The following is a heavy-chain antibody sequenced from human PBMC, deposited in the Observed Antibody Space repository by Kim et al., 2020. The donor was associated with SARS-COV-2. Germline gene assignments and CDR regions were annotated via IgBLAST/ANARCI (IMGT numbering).Heavy chain of an antibody. Sequence: ASVKVSCKASGYTFTSYAMHWVRQAPGQRLEWMGWINAGNGNTKYSQKFQGRVTITRDTSASTAYMELSILRSEDTAVYYCARGGAYGSGITPDYWGQGTLVTVSS. CDR1: GYTFTSYA. CDR2: INAGNGNT. CDR3: ARGGAYGSGITPDY. J-gene: IGHJ4*02. V-gene: IGHV1-3*01. D-gene: IGHD3-10*01.